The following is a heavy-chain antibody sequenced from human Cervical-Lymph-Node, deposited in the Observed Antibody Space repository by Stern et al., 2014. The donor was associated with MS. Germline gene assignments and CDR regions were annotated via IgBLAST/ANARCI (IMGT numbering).Heavy chain of an antibody. CDR2: INPNNGGT. D-gene: IGHD3-22*01. CDR3: AREGHYYDTTGYLAH. Sequence: QVQLVQSGADVKKPGASVKVSCKASGYTFTGYLLHWVRQAPGQGLEWIGWINPNNGGTTYAQNFQGRVTLTRDTTISTAYMELSSLRSDDTAFYYCAREGHYYDTTGYLAHWGQGTLLTVSS. CDR1: GYTFTGYL. V-gene: IGHV1-2*02. J-gene: IGHJ5*02.